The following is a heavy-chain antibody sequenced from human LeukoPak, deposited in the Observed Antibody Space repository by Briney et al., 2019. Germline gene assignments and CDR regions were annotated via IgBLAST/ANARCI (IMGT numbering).Heavy chain of an antibody. Sequence: GGSLRLSCAASGFTFDNYRMNWVRQAPGKGLEWVSSIATGSNHIYNADSVKGRFIISRDSAKNSLYLQMNSLRAEDTAVYYCAREDNWKAFDYWGQGTLVTVSS. V-gene: IGHV3-21*01. J-gene: IGHJ4*02. CDR1: GFTFDNYR. CDR3: AREDNWKAFDY. CDR2: IATGSNHI. D-gene: IGHD1-1*01.